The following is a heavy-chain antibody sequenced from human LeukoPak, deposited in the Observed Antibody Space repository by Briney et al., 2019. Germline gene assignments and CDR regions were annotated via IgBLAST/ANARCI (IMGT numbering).Heavy chain of an antibody. CDR1: GFTFSSYG. CDR2: ISYDGSNK. J-gene: IGHJ4*02. CDR3: ATSDGSGSYYNGLPFDY. D-gene: IGHD3-10*01. Sequence: GGSLRLSCAASGFTFSSYGMHWVRQAPGKGLEWVAVISYDGSNKYYADSVKGRFTISRDNSKNTLYLQMNSLRAEDMAVYYCATSDGSGSYYNGLPFDYWGQGTLVTVSS. V-gene: IGHV3-30*03.